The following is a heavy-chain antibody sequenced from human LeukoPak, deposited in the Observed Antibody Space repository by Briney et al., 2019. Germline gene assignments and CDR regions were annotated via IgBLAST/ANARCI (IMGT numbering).Heavy chain of an antibody. Sequence: SVKVSCKASGGTFSIYATSWVRQAPGQGLEWMGGIIPIFGTANYAQKFQGRVTITADESTSTAYMELSSLRSEDTAVYYCARGDHYYDSRFDYWGQGTLVTVSS. J-gene: IGHJ4*02. V-gene: IGHV1-69*13. D-gene: IGHD3-22*01. CDR1: GGTFSIYA. CDR2: IIPIFGTA. CDR3: ARGDHYYDSRFDY.